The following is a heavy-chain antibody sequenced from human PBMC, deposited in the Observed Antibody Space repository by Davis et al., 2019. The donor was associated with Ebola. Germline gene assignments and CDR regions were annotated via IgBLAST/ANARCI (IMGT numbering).Heavy chain of an antibody. CDR3: ARRTRSAMSTIFHDAFDI. CDR1: GGSFSGYY. Sequence: SETLSLTCAVYGGSFSGYYWTWIRQPPGKGLEWIGYIYYSRSPNYHPSLKSRVTISVDTSKNQFSLKLSSVTAADTAVYYCARRTRSAMSTIFHDAFDIWGQGTMVTVSS. D-gene: IGHD5-24*01. CDR2: IYYSRSP. V-gene: IGHV4-59*08. J-gene: IGHJ3*02.